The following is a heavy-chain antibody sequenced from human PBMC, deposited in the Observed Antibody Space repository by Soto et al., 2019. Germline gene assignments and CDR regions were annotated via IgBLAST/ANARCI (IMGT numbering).Heavy chain of an antibody. CDR2: ISYDGSNK. D-gene: IGHD3-10*01. CDR3: AKDLGSGKPYYYYAMDV. CDR1: GFIFSKYG. V-gene: IGHV3-30*18. J-gene: IGHJ6*02. Sequence: QVQLVESGGGVVQPGTSLRLSCAASGFIFSKYGMHWVRQAPGKGLEWVAVISYDGSNKYYEESVKGRFIISRDKSENTLYMQMNSLRAEDTALYYCAKDLGSGKPYYYYAMDVWGQWTTGTGSS.